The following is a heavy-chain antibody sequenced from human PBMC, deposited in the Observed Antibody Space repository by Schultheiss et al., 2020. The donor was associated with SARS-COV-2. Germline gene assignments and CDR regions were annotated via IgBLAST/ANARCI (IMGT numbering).Heavy chain of an antibody. D-gene: IGHD2-2*02. CDR2: IYYSGST. Sequence: GSLRLSCTVSGGSVSSGSYYWSWIRQPPGKGPEWIGNIYYSGSTFYTASLESRVALSVDTSRDTFSLELRSVTAADTAIYYCARLVRGYCSSPSCHTDSWGQGTLVTVSS. CDR1: GGSVSSGSYY. CDR3: ARLVRGYCSSPSCHTDS. V-gene: IGHV4-39*02. J-gene: IGHJ4*02.